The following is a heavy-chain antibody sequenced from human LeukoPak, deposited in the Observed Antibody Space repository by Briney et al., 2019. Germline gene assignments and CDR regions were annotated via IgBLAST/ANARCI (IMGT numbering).Heavy chain of an antibody. J-gene: IGHJ5*02. D-gene: IGHD2-2*02. Sequence: PSETLSLTCTVSGGSIRDTTYYWGWIRQPPGKGLEWIGSIYYSGNTYYNPSLKSRVTISVDTSKNQFSLKLSSVTAADTAVYYCARHLKIVVVPAAIAWFDPWGQGTLVTVSS. CDR1: GGSIRDTTYY. V-gene: IGHV4-39*01. CDR3: ARHLKIVVVPAAIAWFDP. CDR2: IYYSGNT.